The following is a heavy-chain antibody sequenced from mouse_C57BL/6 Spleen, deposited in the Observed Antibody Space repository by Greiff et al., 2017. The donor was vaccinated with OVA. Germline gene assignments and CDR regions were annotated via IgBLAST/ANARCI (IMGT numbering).Heavy chain of an antibody. CDR3: TSIYYGNYWYFDV. Sequence: VQLQQSGTVLARPGASVKMSCKTSGYTFTSYWMHWVKQRPGQGLEWIGAIYPGNSDTSYNQKFKGEAKLTAVTSASTAYMELSSLTNEDSAVYYCTSIYYGNYWYFDVWGTGTTVTVSS. CDR1: GYTFTSYW. D-gene: IGHD2-1*01. CDR2: IYPGNSDT. J-gene: IGHJ1*03. V-gene: IGHV1-5*01.